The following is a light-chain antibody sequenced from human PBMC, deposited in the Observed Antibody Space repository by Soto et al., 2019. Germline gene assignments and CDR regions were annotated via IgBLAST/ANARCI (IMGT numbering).Light chain of an antibody. J-gene: IGKJ4*01. CDR3: HPSGRSSR. CDR1: QSVSNNY. V-gene: IGKV3-20*01. CDR2: GAS. Sequence: VVAESPDTLSLSPGEIATLSCRASQSVSNNYLAWYQQKPGQAPRLLIYGASNRATGIPDRFSGSGSGTDFTPTISRLEHDDIPVYYGHPSGRSSRFG.